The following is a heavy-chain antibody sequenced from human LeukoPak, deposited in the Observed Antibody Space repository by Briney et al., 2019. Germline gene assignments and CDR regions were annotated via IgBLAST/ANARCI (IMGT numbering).Heavy chain of an antibody. Sequence: SETLSLTCTVSGGSISSDNHYWGWIRQPAGKGLEWNGRISTSGDTHYNPSLKSRVTISVDTSKNQFSLKLSSVTAADTAVYYCARRPGAGSRDCWFDPWGQGTLVTVSS. CDR3: ARRPGAGSRDCWFDP. J-gene: IGHJ5*02. CDR1: GGSISSDNHY. V-gene: IGHV4-61*02. D-gene: IGHD2-21*01. CDR2: ISTSGDT.